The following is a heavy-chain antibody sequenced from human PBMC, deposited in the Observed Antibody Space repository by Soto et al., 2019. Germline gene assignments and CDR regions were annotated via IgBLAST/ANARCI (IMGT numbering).Heavy chain of an antibody. J-gene: IGHJ6*02. CDR2: IDPNSGAT. V-gene: IGHV1-2*02. CDR3: ARGYGSSPNMELRFGMDV. D-gene: IGHD5-18*01. Sequence: QVYLVQSGAEVRRPGASVKVSCTAFGYILTGYSLHWVRQAPGQGLEWMGWIDPNSGATNSAERSNGRVSMTRETSISAAYREWSSLRSDDTAVYYCARGYGSSPNMELRFGMDVWGQGTTISFSS. CDR1: GYILTGYS.